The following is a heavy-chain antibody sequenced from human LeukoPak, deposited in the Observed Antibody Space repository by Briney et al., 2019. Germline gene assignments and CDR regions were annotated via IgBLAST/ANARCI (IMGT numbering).Heavy chain of an antibody. V-gene: IGHV3-48*01. CDR2: ISSSSSTI. CDR1: GFTFNSYS. Sequence: GGSLRLSCAASGFTFNSYSMNWVRQAPGKGLEWVSYISSSSSTIYYADSVKGRFTISRDNAKNSLYLQMNSLRAEDTAVYYCARENKDTAVDKGFRMDVWGKGTTVTVSS. J-gene: IGHJ6*04. CDR3: ARENKDTAVDKGFRMDV.